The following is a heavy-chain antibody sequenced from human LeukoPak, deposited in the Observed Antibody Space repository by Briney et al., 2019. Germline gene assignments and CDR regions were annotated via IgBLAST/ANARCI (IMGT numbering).Heavy chain of an antibody. D-gene: IGHD4-23*01. CDR3: ARGLRWDYFDY. CDR1: GFTFSDYY. Sequence: GSLRLSCAASGFTFSDYYMSWIRQPPGKGLEWIGYIYYSGSTNYNPSLKSRVTISVDTSKNQFSLKLSSVTAADTAVYYCARGLRWDYFDYWGQGTLVTVSS. CDR2: IYYSGST. J-gene: IGHJ4*02. V-gene: IGHV4-59*08.